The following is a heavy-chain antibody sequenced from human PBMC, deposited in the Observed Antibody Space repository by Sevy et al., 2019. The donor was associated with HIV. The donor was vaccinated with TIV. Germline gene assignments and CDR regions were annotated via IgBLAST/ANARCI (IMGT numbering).Heavy chain of an antibody. CDR1: GDSVNSYY. V-gene: IGHV4-59*02. CDR2: IYYIGST. Sequence: SETLSLTCIVSGDSVNSYYWYWIRQSPGKGLEWIGYIYYIGSTNYNPSLKSRVTISLDTSKNQFSLKLTSVSAADTAVDYCARGFLYYFDFWGQGTLVTVSS. CDR3: ARGFLYYFDF. J-gene: IGHJ4*02.